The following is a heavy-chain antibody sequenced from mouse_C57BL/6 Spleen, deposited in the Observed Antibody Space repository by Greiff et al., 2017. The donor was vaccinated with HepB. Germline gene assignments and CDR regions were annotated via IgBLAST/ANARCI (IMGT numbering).Heavy chain of an antibody. V-gene: IGHV3-6*01. CDR2: ISYDGSN. CDR3: ARELGQAWYFDV. Sequence: EVKLEESGPGLVKPSQSLSLTCSVTGYSITSGYYWNWIRQFPGNKLEWMGYISYDGSNNYNPSLKNRISITRDTSKNQFFLKLNSVTTEDTATYYCARELGQAWYFDVWGTGTTVTVSS. J-gene: IGHJ1*03. CDR1: GYSITSGYY. D-gene: IGHD4-1*01.